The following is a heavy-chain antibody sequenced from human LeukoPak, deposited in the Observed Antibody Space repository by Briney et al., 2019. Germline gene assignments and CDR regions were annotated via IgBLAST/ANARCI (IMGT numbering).Heavy chain of an antibody. V-gene: IGHV3-9*01. CDR3: AKDRSGYSSSFDY. Sequence: GESLRLSCAASGFTFDDYAMHWVRQAPGKGLEWVSGISWNSGSIGYADSVKGRFTISRDNAKNSLYLQMNSLRAEDTALYYCAKDRSGYSSSFDYWGQGTLVTVSS. D-gene: IGHD3-3*01. CDR1: GFTFDDYA. J-gene: IGHJ4*02. CDR2: ISWNSGSI.